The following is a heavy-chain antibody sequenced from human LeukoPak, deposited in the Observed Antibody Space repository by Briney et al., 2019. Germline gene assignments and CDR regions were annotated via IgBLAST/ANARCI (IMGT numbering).Heavy chain of an antibody. V-gene: IGHV3-23*01. Sequence: PAGSLRLSCAASGFAFSSYAIRWVRQAPGKGLEWVSSISSGGGRTYYADSVKGRFTISRDNSKNTLYLQMDSLRAEDTAVYYCAKAPNYYGSGSYYNNWFDPWGQGTLVTVSS. CDR1: GFAFSSYA. D-gene: IGHD3-10*01. J-gene: IGHJ5*02. CDR2: ISSGGGRT. CDR3: AKAPNYYGSGSYYNNWFDP.